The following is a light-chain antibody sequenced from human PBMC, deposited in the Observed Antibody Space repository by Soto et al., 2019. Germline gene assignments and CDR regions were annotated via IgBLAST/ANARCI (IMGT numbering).Light chain of an antibody. CDR1: QGVGSY. V-gene: IGKV1-16*01. J-gene: IGKJ4*01. CDR3: QQYHHFPLA. CDR2: GAS. Sequence: DIQMTQSPSLLSASVGDRVTITCRASQGVGSYLAWFQQKPGKAPKLLIFGASRLQRGVPSRFSGRGYGTSFALTISSLQPEDFAIYHCQQYHHFPLAFGGGTKVEVK.